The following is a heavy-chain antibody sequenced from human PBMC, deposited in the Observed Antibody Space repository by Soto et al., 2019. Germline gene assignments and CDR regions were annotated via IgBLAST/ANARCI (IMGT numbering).Heavy chain of an antibody. CDR3: ARGRASLVATARSTINYYYYGMDV. D-gene: IGHD5-12*01. CDR1: GDTFTTYD. J-gene: IGHJ6*02. Sequence: GASVKVSCKASGDTFTTYDINWVRQATGHGLEWMGWINPNSGNIGYAQRFQGRVTMTRDTAIRTAYMEVSSLRSDDTAVYYCARGRASLVATARSTINYYYYGMDVWGQGTTVTVSS. V-gene: IGHV1-8*01. CDR2: INPNSGNI.